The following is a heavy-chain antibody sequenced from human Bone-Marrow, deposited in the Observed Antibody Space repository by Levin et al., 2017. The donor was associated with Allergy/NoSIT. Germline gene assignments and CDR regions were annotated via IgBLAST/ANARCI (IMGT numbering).Heavy chain of an antibody. Sequence: SGGSLRLSCAASGFTFNNYAMSWVRQAPGRGLEWVSTIGGGPDDSYYTDSVKGRFTISRDNSKSTLYLQINSLRADDTAVYYCAKDHFSMNKVYDAFELWGQGTMVTVSS. J-gene: IGHJ3*01. V-gene: IGHV3-23*01. D-gene: IGHD5/OR15-5a*01. CDR3: AKDHFSMNKVYDAFEL. CDR2: IGGGPDDS. CDR1: GFTFNNYA.